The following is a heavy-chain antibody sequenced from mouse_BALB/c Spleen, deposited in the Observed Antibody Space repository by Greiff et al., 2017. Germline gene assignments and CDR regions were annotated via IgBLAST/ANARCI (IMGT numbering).Heavy chain of an antibody. D-gene: IGHD2-10*02. J-gene: IGHJ2*01. CDR2: IYPGNSDT. CDR3: ARKKYGNPFDY. CDR1: GYTFTSYW. Sequence: EVQLQQSGTVLARPGASVKMSCKASGYTFTSYWMHWVKQRPGQGLEWIGAIYPGNSDTSYNQKFKGKAKLTAVTSTSTAYMQLSSLTSEDSAVYYCARKKYGNPFDYWGQGTTLTVSS. V-gene: IGHV1-5*01.